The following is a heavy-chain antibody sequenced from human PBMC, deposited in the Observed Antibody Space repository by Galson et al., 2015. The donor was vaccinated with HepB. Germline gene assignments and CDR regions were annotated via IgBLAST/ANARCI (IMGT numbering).Heavy chain of an antibody. D-gene: IGHD3-10*01. CDR3: AKDADPSQWFGEFRFDP. V-gene: IGHV3-23*01. Sequence: SLRLSCAASGFTFSSYAMTWVRQAPGKGLEWVSTITATDGSTYYADSVNGRFTISRDNSKNTLYLQMNSLRAEDTAMYYCAKDADPSQWFGEFRFDPWGQGTLVTVSS. CDR1: GFTFSSYA. CDR2: ITATDGST. J-gene: IGHJ5*02.